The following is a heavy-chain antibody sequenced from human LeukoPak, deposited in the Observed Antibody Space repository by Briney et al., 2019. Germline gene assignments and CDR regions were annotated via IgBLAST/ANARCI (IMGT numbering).Heavy chain of an antibody. D-gene: IGHD3-22*01. V-gene: IGHV4-34*01. J-gene: IGHJ4*02. CDR3: ARDLTDYDSSGPDGY. CDR1: GGSFSGYY. CDR2: INHSGST. Sequence: SETLSLTCAVYGGSFSGYYWSWIRQPPGKGLEWIGEINHSGSTNYNPSLKSRVTISVDTSKNQFSLKLSSVTAADTAVYYCARDLTDYDSSGPDGYWGQGTLVTVSS.